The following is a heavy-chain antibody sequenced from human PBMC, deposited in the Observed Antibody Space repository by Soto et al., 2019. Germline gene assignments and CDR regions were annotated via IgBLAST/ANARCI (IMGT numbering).Heavy chain of an antibody. J-gene: IGHJ5*02. CDR1: GGTLSSYA. CDR2: IIPIFGTA. D-gene: IGHD2-2*01. CDR3: ARDAGRYCSSTSCGFKWFDP. Sequence: QVQLVQSGAEVKKPGSSVKVSCKASGGTLSSYAISWVRQAPGQGLEWMGGIIPIFGTANYAQKFQGRVTITADESTSTAYMERSSLSSEDTAVYYCARDAGRYCSSTSCGFKWFDPWGEGTLVTVSS. V-gene: IGHV1-69*01.